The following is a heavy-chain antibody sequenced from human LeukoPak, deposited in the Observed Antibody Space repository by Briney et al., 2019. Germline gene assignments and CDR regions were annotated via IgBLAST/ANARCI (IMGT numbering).Heavy chain of an antibody. V-gene: IGHV3-30*02. J-gene: IGHJ6*03. D-gene: IGHD6-19*01. Sequence: PGGSLRLSCAASGLTFSSYGMHWVRQAPGKGLEWVAFIRYDGSNKYYADSVKGRFTISRDNSKNTLYLQMNSLRAEDTAVYYCAKVDSSGWLGYYYYYMDVWGKGTTVTISS. CDR2: IRYDGSNK. CDR1: GLTFSSYG. CDR3: AKVDSSGWLGYYYYYMDV.